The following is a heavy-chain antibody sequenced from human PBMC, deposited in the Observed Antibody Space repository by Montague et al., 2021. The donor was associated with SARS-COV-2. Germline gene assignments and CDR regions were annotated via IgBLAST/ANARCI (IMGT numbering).Heavy chain of an antibody. V-gene: IGHV3-33*08. J-gene: IGHJ6*02. CDR2: ISSSGSNK. CDR1: GFTFSSYG. D-gene: IGHD5/OR15-5a*01. CDR3: ARVVSYYYGFDV. Sequence: SLRLSCAASGFTFSSYGMHWVRQAPGKGLEWVAAISSSGSNKYYADSVKGRFTISRDNSKNTLYLQMNSLRAEDTAVYYCARVVSYYYGFDVWGQGTTVTVSS.